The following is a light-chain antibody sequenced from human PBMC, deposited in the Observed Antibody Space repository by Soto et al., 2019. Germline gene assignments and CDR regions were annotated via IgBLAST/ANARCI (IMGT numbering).Light chain of an antibody. CDR3: IQCTRRPWT. J-gene: IGKJ1*01. Sequence: DVVMTQSPLSLPVTLGQPASISCRSSESLLYRDGSTYLNWFHQRPGQSPRRLIYKISNRDSGVPDRCRGSGSGTAYSRKTSRVEADDVEVYYYIQCTRRPWTFGQGIKVEI. CDR1: ESLLYRDGSTY. V-gene: IGKV2-30*01. CDR2: KIS.